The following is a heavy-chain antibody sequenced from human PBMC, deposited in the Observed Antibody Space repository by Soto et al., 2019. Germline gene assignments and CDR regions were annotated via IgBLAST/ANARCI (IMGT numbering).Heavy chain of an antibody. D-gene: IGHD2-2*01. CDR1: GGSISSGDYY. CDR3: ARDIVVVPAGRSRYYYYGMDV. V-gene: IGHV4-30-4*01. CDR2: IYYSGST. J-gene: IGHJ6*02. Sequence: SEALSLTCTVSGGSISSGDYYWSWIRQPPGKGLEWIGYIYYSGSTYYNPSLKSRVTISVDTSKNQFSLKLSSVTAADTAVYYCARDIVVVPAGRSRYYYYGMDVWGQGTTVTVSS.